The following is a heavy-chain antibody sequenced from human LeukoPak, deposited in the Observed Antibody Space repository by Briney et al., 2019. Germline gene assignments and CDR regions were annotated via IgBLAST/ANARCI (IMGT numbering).Heavy chain of an antibody. V-gene: IGHV1-69*06. CDR1: GGTFSSYA. CDR2: IIPIFGTA. J-gene: IGHJ6*03. Sequence: ASVKVSCKASGGTFSSYAISWVRQAPGQGLEWMGGIIPIFGTANYAQKFQGRVTITADKSTSTAYMELSSLRSEDTAVYYCARVPSSGWYQRDYYYYMDVWGKGTTVTVSS. D-gene: IGHD6-19*01. CDR3: ARVPSSGWYQRDYYYYMDV.